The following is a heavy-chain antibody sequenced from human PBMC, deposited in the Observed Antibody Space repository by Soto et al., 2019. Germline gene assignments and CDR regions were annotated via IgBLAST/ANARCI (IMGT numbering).Heavy chain of an antibody. D-gene: IGHD6-19*01. J-gene: IGHJ4*02. Sequence: QVQLVQSGAEVKEPGSSVKVSCRASGGTFSTYAVSWVRQAPGQGPEWMGRIIPVLGTTNYAQRFQGRITIIADKSTSSAYMELSSLRSEDTAIYYCARDLAGDSSGEFDSWGQGTLVTVSS. CDR2: IIPVLGTT. CDR1: GGTFSTYA. V-gene: IGHV1-69*08. CDR3: ARDLAGDSSGEFDS.